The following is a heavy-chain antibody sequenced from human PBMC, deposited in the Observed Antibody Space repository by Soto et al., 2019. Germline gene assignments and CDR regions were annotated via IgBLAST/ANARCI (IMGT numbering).Heavy chain of an antibody. CDR3: ARGIVATERFDY. J-gene: IGHJ4*02. D-gene: IGHD5-12*01. V-gene: IGHV4-59*08. CDR2: IYYAGST. Sequence: TCTLSGGPIHSCCWSQIRQPPGRGLEWIGFIYYAGSTKYNPSLNSRVTISGDTSKTQYSLTVTSVTAADTAFYYCARGIVATERFDYWGEGSLSNVCS. CDR1: GGPIHSCC.